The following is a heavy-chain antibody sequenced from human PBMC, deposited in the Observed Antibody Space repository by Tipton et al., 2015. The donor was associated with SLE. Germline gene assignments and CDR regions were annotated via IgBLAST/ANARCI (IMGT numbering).Heavy chain of an antibody. Sequence: TLSLTCAVYGRSFSPSFFPLVRRTPSYTHLRVDEINHNGGTSHIPSHKSLFTISVDPSKNQFSLKLSSVTAADTAVYYCARGGLLSTAAFRGRFCCEY. D-gene: IGHD6-6*01. J-gene: IGHJ1*01. CDR2: INHNGGT. V-gene: IGHV4-34*01. CDR1: GRSFSPSF. CDR3: ARGGLLSTAAFRGRFCCEY.